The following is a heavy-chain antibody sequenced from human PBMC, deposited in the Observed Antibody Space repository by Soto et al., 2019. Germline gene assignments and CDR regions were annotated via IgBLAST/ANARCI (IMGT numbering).Heavy chain of an antibody. V-gene: IGHV4-4*02. CDR3: ARGPGYGDYTYYYYGMDV. J-gene: IGHJ6*02. D-gene: IGHD4-17*01. CDR2: IYHSGST. Sequence: SETLSLTCAVSGGSISSNNWWSWVRQPPGKGLEWIGEIYHSGSTNYTPSLKSRVTISVDKSKNQFSLKLSSVTAADTAVYYCARGPGYGDYTYYYYGMDVWGQGTTVTSP. CDR1: GGSISSNNW.